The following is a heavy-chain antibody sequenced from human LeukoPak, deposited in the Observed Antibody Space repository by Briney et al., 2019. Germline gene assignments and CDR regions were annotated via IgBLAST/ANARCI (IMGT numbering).Heavy chain of an antibody. CDR2: IYTSGST. CDR1: GDSISNNY. CDR3: ARGTGGYTLF. D-gene: IGHD5-12*01. Sequence: SETLSLTCSVSGDSISNNYWSWIRQPAGRGLEWIGRIYTSGSTNYNPSLKSRVTMPVDTSKNQFSLKLSSVTAADTAVYYCARGTGGYTLFWGQGTLVTVSS. V-gene: IGHV4-4*07. J-gene: IGHJ4*02.